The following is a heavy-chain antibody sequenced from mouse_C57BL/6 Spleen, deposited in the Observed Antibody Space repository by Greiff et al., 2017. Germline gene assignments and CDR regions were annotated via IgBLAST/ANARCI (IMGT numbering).Heavy chain of an antibody. CDR3: ARGEGIRYFFFDY. CDR2: IHPNSGST. D-gene: IGHD1-1*01. V-gene: IGHV1-64*01. CDR1: GYTFTSYW. Sequence: VQLQESGAELVKPGASVKLSCKASGYTFTSYWMHWVKQRPGQGLEWIGMIHPNSGSTNYNEKFKSKATLTVDKSSSTAYMQLSSLTSEDSAVYYCARGEGIRYFFFDYWGQGTTLTVSS. J-gene: IGHJ2*01.